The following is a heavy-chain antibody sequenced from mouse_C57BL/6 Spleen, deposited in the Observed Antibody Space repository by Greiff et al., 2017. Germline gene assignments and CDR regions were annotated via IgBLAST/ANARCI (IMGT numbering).Heavy chain of an antibody. CDR3: ARSGEQLRFLDY. CDR2: IYPGSGST. Sequence: VQLQQPGAELVKPGASVKMSCKASGYTFTSYWITWVKQRPGQGLEWIGDIYPGSGSTNYNEKFKSKATLTVDTSSSTAYMQLSSLTSEDSAVYYCARSGEQLRFLDYWGQGTTLTVSS. CDR1: GYTFTSYW. V-gene: IGHV1-55*01. J-gene: IGHJ2*01. D-gene: IGHD3-2*02.